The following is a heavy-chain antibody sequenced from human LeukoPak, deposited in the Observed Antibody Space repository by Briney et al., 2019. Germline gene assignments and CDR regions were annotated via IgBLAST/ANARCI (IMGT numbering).Heavy chain of an antibody. Sequence: KHGESLKISCKGSGYSFTSYWIAWVRQMPGKGLEWMGIIYPGDSDTRYSPSFQGQVTISVDKSVSAAYLQWSSLKASDTAMYYCARQFRDSSGYYSYYFDYWGQGTLVTVSS. CDR1: GYSFTSYW. CDR2: IYPGDSDT. J-gene: IGHJ4*02. CDR3: ARQFRDSSGYYSYYFDY. D-gene: IGHD3-22*01. V-gene: IGHV5-51*01.